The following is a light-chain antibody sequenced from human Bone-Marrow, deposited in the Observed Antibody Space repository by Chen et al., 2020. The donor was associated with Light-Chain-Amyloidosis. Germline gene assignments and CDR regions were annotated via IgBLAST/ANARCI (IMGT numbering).Light chain of an antibody. CDR2: EDD. Sequence: NFMLTQPHPVSESPGKTVIISCTRSSANIATNYVQWYQQRPGSSPTTVIYEDDQRPSGVPDRVSGAIDRSSNSASLTIAGLKTEDEADYDCQSYQGSSQVVFGGGTKLTVL. CDR3: QSYQGSSQVV. V-gene: IGLV6-57*01. J-gene: IGLJ3*02. CDR1: SANIATNY.